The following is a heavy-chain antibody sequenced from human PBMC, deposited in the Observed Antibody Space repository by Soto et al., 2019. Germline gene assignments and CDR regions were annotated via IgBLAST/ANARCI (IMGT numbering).Heavy chain of an antibody. D-gene: IGHD2-2*01. CDR3: AREYCTITSCSGVVY. Sequence: QVHLVQSGAEVTMPGASVKVSCKASGDTFTTYGISWVRQAPGQGLEWMAWISGHNDNTKYAQKFQGRVIMTADTSTSTAYMELRNLSSDDTAVYYCAREYCTITSCSGVVYWGQGTLVT. CDR2: ISGHNDNT. V-gene: IGHV1-18*01. J-gene: IGHJ4*02. CDR1: GDTFTTYG.